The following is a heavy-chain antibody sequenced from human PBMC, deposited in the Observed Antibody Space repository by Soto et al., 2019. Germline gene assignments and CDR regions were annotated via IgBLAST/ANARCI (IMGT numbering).Heavy chain of an antibody. D-gene: IGHD6-19*01. V-gene: IGHV3-7*03. J-gene: IGHJ6*02. CDR1: GFPFNNYY. Sequence: AGGSLRLSCTASGFPFNNYYMTWVRQASGKGLEWVASIKEDGNEKYYADSVKGRFTISRDNAKNSLSLQMNSLGAEDTAVYFCTSGSGGWNYYYAMHSCGPGATGTVSS. CDR3: TSGSGGWNYYYAMHS. CDR2: IKEDGNEK.